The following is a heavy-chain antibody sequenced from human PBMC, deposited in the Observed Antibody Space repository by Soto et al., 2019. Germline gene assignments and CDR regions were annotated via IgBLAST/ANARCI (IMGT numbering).Heavy chain of an antibody. CDR1: GYSFTSYW. V-gene: IGHV5-51*01. J-gene: IGHJ4*01. Sequence: PGESLKISCKTSGYSFTSYWIGWVRQMPGKGMEWMGNIYPYDSDTRYSPSFQGQVTISADTSITTAYLQWSGLRASDTAMYFCARHLVGSTRANFDYCGQGTLVTVSS. CDR2: IYPYDSDT. CDR3: ARHLVGSTRANFDY. D-gene: IGHD2-2*01.